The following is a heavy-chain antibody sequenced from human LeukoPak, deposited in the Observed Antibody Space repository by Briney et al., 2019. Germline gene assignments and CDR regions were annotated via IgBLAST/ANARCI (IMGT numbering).Heavy chain of an antibody. Sequence: SETLSLTCTVSGGSISSGSYYWSWIRQPAGKGLEWIGRIYTGGSTNYNPSLKSRVTISVDTSKDQFSLKLSSVTAADTAVYYCAGVALETYYYDSSGYYFDYWGQGTLVTVSS. CDR1: GGSISSGSYY. CDR2: IYTGGST. V-gene: IGHV4-61*02. CDR3: AGVALETYYYDSSGYYFDY. D-gene: IGHD3-22*01. J-gene: IGHJ4*02.